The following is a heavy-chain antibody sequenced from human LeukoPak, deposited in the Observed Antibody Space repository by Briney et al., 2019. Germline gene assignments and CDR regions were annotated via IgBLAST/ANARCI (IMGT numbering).Heavy chain of an antibody. Sequence: GGSLRLSCAASGFTFSSYWMSWVRQAPGKGLEWVANIKQDGSEKYYVDSVKGRFTISRDNAKNSLYLQMNSLRAEDTAVYYCARALPDIAVAGTSYFSYYYGMDVWGQGTTVTVSS. V-gene: IGHV3-7*01. CDR1: GFTFSSYW. CDR2: IKQDGSEK. D-gene: IGHD6-19*01. CDR3: ARALPDIAVAGTSYFSYYYGMDV. J-gene: IGHJ6*02.